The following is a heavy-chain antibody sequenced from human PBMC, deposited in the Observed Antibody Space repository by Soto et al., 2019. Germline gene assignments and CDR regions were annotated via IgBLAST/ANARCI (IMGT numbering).Heavy chain of an antibody. D-gene: IGHD2-2*01. CDR2: ISYGGSNK. CDR1: GFPFSCCA. Sequence: GGSLRLSCAASGFPFSCCAMSWVRQAPGKGLEWVAVISYGGSNKYYADSVKGRFTISRDNSKNTLYLQMNNLRAEDTAVYYCAKDNCISTSCYRLYNWFDPWGQGTLVTVSS. V-gene: IGHV3-30*18. CDR3: AKDNCISTSCYRLYNWFDP. J-gene: IGHJ5*02.